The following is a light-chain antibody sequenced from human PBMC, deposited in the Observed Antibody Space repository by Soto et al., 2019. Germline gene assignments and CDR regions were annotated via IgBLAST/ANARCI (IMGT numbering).Light chain of an antibody. V-gene: IGLV2-14*03. Sequence: QSVLTQPASVSGSPGQWITISCTGTSSGVGDYNHVSWYQQHPGKAPKLIIYDVSHRPSGVSNRFSGSKSGNTASLTISGLQAEDEADYYCSSYTTSSTLFGGGTRSPS. CDR2: DVS. J-gene: IGLJ2*01. CDR3: SSYTTSSTL. CDR1: SSGVGDYNH.